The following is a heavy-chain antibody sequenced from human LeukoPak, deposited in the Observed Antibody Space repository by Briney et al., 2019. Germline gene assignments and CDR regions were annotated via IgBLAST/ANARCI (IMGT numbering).Heavy chain of an antibody. CDR1: GFTVSSSS. CDR2: IYSGGST. D-gene: IGHD3-22*01. V-gene: IGHV3-53*01. CDR3: ASRDYYDSSGYFDAFDI. J-gene: IGHJ3*02. Sequence: GGSLRLSCTVSGFTVSSSSMSWVRQAPGKGLQWVSVIYSGGSTYYADSVKGRFTISRDDSKNTLYLQVNSLRAEDTAVYYCASRDYYDSSGYFDAFDIWGQGTMVTVSS.